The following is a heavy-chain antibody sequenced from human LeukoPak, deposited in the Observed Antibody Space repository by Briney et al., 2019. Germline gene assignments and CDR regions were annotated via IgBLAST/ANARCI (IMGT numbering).Heavy chain of an antibody. V-gene: IGHV1-2*02. Sequence: ASVKVSCKGSGDAFNDYVIHFVRQAPGQGLEWMGWIKPNGGGTRYAQRFRDRATVTRDTSISTAYMELTRLTLDDTAVIYCARELMGGTFDYWGQGAQVTVSS. J-gene: IGHJ4*02. CDR3: ARELMGGTFDY. CDR1: GDAFNDYV. CDR2: IKPNGGGT. D-gene: IGHD2-8*01.